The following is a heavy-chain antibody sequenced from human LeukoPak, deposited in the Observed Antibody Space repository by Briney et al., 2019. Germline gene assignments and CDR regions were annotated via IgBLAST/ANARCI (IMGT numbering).Heavy chain of an antibody. CDR3: ARAPYDILTGYFLFDS. J-gene: IGHJ4*02. CDR1: DGSISSATYY. V-gene: IGHV4-39*07. CDR2: FFYTGST. Sequence: SETLSLTCTVSDGSISSATYYWAWIRQPPNKGLDWIGSFFYTGSTYYSPSLKSRVTISLDKSRNQFSLNLSSVTAADTAVYYCARAPYDILTGYFLFDSWGQGTLVTVSS. D-gene: IGHD3-9*01.